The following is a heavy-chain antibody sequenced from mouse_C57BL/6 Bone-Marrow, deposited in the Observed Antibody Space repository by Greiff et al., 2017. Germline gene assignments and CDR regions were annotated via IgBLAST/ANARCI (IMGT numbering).Heavy chain of an antibody. V-gene: IGHV1-5*01. J-gene: IGHJ3*01. CDR2: IYPGNSDT. D-gene: IGHD2-3*01. Sequence: EVQLQQSGTVLARPGASVKMSCKTSGYTFTSYWMHWVKQRPGQGLEWIGAIYPGNSDTSYNQTFQGKAKLPAVTSASTAYMEFSSLTNEDSAVYYCTRRGGNDAVLGWFAYWGQGTLVTVSA. CDR1: GYTFTSYW. CDR3: TRRGGNDAVLGWFAY.